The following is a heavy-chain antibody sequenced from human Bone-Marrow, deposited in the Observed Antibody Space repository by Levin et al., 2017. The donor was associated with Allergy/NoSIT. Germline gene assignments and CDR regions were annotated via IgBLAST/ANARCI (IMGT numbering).Heavy chain of an antibody. D-gene: IGHD5-12*01. CDR1: GFSLTTRGVG. V-gene: IGHV2-5*02. Sequence: ESGPTLVKPTQTLTLTCAFSGFSLTTRGVGVAWIRQPPGKAPEWLAVVYWDDDKRYSPSLKSRLSITKDTSKNQVVLTLTNVDPVDTATYYCAQNKDHFDRSGYPTTNNWFDSWGQGTLVTVSS. J-gene: IGHJ5*01. CDR3: AQNKDHFDRSGYPTTNNWFDS. CDR2: VYWDDDK.